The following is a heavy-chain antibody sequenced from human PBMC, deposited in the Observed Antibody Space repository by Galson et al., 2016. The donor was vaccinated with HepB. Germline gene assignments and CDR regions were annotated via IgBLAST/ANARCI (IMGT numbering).Heavy chain of an antibody. CDR3: VMFNYDDGDF. CDR2: IHTRGVS. Sequence: TLSLTCTVSRASISSGSFYFSWIRQPAGKGLEWVGRIHTRGVSEYNPSLKNRVTISIDSSTNQFSLRLGSVTAADSAIYYCVMFNYDDGDFWGPGTLVTVSS. V-gene: IGHV4-61*02. CDR1: RASISSGSFY. J-gene: IGHJ4*02. D-gene: IGHD3-16*01.